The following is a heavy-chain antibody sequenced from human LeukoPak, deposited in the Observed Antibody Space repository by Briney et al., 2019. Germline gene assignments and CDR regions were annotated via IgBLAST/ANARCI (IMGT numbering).Heavy chain of an antibody. CDR2: INHSGST. CDR3: ASASQPLGYCTNGVCYTGDYLDY. D-gene: IGHD2-8*01. Sequence: PSETLSLTCAVYGGSFSGYYWSWIRQPPGKGLEWIGEINHSGSTNYNPSLKSRVTISVDTSKNQFSLKLSSVTAADTAVYYCASASQPLGYCTNGVCYTGDYLDYWGQGTLVTVSS. V-gene: IGHV4-34*01. J-gene: IGHJ4*02. CDR1: GGSFSGYY.